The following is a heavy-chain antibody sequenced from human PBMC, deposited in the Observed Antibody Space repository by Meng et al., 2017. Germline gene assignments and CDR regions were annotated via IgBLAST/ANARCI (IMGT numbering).Heavy chain of an antibody. CDR1: GFTFSSYS. Sequence: GESLKISCAASGFTFSSYSMNWVRQAPGKGLEWVSSISSSSSYIYYADSVKGRFTISRDNAKNSLYLQMNSLRAEDTAVYYCARDGARDSSGCGIDYWGQGTLVTVSS. CDR3: ARDGARDSSGCGIDY. V-gene: IGHV3-21*01. CDR2: ISSSSSYI. J-gene: IGHJ4*02. D-gene: IGHD3-22*01.